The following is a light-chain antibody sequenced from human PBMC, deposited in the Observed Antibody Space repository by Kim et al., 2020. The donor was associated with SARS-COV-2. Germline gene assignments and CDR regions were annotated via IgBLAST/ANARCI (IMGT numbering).Light chain of an antibody. Sequence: QAVVTQEPSLTVSPGGTVTLTCGSSTGAVTSGHYPYWFQQKPGQAPRTLIYDANNKYSWAPARFSGSLLGGKAALTLSGALPEDEAEYYCLLAYGGARVFGGGTKVTVL. CDR1: TGAVTSGHY. CDR3: LLAYGGARV. CDR2: DAN. V-gene: IGLV7-46*01. J-gene: IGLJ2*01.